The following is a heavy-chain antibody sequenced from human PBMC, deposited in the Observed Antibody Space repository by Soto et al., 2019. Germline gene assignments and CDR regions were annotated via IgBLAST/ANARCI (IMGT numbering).Heavy chain of an antibody. D-gene: IGHD3-22*01. Sequence: ASVKVSCKASGYTFTSFDINWVRQASGQGLEWMGWMNPNSGNTIYAQKFQGRVTMTRNTSINTAYMELSSLRSDDTAVYYCARDLGYYDSSGYYSWFDPWGKGTTVTVSS. CDR2: MNPNSGNT. J-gene: IGHJ6*04. CDR3: ARDLGYYDSSGYYSWFDP. V-gene: IGHV1-8*01. CDR1: GYTFTSFD.